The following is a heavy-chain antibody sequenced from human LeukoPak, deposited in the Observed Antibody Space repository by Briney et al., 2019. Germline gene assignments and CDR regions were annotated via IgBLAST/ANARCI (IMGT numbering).Heavy chain of an antibody. CDR2: ISGSGGST. D-gene: IGHD2-15*01. CDR1: GFTFSSYA. Sequence: GGSLRLSCAASGFTFSSYAMNWVRQAPGKGLEWVSAISGSGGSTYYADSVKGRFTISRDNSKNTLYLQMNSLRAEDTAVYYCAKVILSCSGGSCYYFDYWGQGTLVTVSS. V-gene: IGHV3-23*01. J-gene: IGHJ4*02. CDR3: AKVILSCSGGSCYYFDY.